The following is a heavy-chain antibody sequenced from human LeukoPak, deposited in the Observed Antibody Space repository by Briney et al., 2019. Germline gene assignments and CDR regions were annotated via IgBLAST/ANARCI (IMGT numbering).Heavy chain of an antibody. CDR3: ARDAPRGSWYGYYYYGMDV. J-gene: IGHJ6*02. V-gene: IGHV4-59*01. CDR2: IYYSGST. Sequence: PSETLSLTCTVSGGSISSYYWSWIRQPPGKGLEWIGYIYYSGSTNYNPSLKSRVTISVDTSKNQFSLKLSSVTAADTAVYYCARDAPRGSWYGYYYYGMDVWGQGTTVTVSS. CDR1: GGSISSYY. D-gene: IGHD6-13*01.